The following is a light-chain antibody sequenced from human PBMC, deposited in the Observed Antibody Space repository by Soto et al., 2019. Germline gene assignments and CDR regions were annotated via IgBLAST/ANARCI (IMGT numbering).Light chain of an antibody. Sequence: DIQMTQSPSSVSAFVGESVTITCHASQRISAFLNWYHQKPGKAPKLLIYSASYLQSGVPSNFGGSGSGTDFTLSISYLQSEDFGTYYCQHYNSYSEAFGQGTKVDI. CDR1: QRISAF. CDR3: QHYNSYSEA. V-gene: IGKV1-39*01. CDR2: SAS. J-gene: IGKJ1*01.